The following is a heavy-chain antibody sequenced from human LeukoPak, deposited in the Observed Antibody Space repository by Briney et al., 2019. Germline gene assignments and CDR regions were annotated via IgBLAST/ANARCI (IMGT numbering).Heavy chain of an antibody. CDR1: GFTFSSYA. D-gene: IGHD1-26*01. CDR2: ISYDGSNK. V-gene: IGHV3-30-3*01. Sequence: PGGSLRLSCAASGFTFSSYAMHWVRQAPGKGLEWVAVISYDGSNKYYADSVKGRFTISRDNSKNTLYLQMNSLRAEDTAVYYCARAALRYSGSYYGDYWGQGTLVTVSS. J-gene: IGHJ4*02. CDR3: ARAALRYSGSYYGDY.